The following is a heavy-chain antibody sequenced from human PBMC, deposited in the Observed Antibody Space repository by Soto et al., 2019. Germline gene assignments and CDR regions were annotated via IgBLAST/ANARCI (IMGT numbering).Heavy chain of an antibody. Sequence: QFQLQESGSGLVEPSQTLSLTCVVSGVSISSGGHSWSWIRQPPGKGLEWIGYIYHSGSPYYNPPLQSRVSLSVDKSRNQISLRLESVTAADTAVYYCASGGRYRSGAFDVWGRVTMVTVSS. CDR1: GVSISSGGHS. D-gene: IGHD3-16*02. V-gene: IGHV4-30-2*01. CDR3: ASGGRYRSGAFDV. CDR2: IYHSGSP. J-gene: IGHJ3*01.